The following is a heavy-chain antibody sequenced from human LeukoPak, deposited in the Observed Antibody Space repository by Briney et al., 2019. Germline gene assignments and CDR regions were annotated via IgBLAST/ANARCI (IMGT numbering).Heavy chain of an antibody. Sequence: GGSLRLSCAASGFTFNDYYMSWIRQAPGKGLEWLSYINIGGTNTHYADSVKGRFTISRDNARKPLYLEMNNLRAEDTAVYYCATDGAGFDTWGQGVLVTVSS. CDR1: GFTFNDYY. CDR2: INIGGTNT. V-gene: IGHV3-11*01. J-gene: IGHJ5*02. CDR3: ATDGAGFDT.